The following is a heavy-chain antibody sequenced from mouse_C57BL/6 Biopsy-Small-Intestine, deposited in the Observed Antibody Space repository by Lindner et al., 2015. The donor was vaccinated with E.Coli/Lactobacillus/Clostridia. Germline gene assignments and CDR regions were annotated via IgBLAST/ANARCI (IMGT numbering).Heavy chain of an antibody. D-gene: IGHD1-1*01. Sequence: VQLQESGAELVKPGASVKISCKASGYAFSSYWMNWVKQRPGKGLEWIGQIYPGDGDTNYNGKFKGKATLTADKSSSTAYMQLSSLTSEDTAVYYCARGTTVVRYFDYWGQGTTLTVSS. CDR3: ARGTTVVRYFDY. V-gene: IGHV1-80*01. CDR1: GYAFSSYW. J-gene: IGHJ2*01. CDR2: IYPGDGDT.